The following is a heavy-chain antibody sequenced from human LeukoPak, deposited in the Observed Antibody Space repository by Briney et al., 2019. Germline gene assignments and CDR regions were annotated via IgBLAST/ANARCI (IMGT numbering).Heavy chain of an antibody. CDR2: ISGCGDT. CDR3: ASGVSYYDFWSGYYGFDY. D-gene: IGHD3-3*01. V-gene: IGHV3-66*03. J-gene: IGHJ4*02. CDR1: GFTVSGNY. Sequence: GGSLRLSCAASGFTVSGNYMTWVRQAPGKGLEWVSIISGCGDTYYADSVKGRFTISRDNAKNSLYLQMNSLRAEDTAVYYCASGVSYYDFWSGYYGFDYWGQGTLVTVSS.